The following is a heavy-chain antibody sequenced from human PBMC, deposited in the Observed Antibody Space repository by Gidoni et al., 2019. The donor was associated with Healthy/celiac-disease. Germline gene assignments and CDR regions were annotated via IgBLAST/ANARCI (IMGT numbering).Heavy chain of an antibody. CDR1: GFTFSSHA. V-gene: IGHV3-30-3*01. J-gene: IGHJ6*02. CDR3: ARDLTITMVRGVIPPTEDYYYGMDV. CDR2: ISYDGSNK. Sequence: QVQLVESGGGVVQPGRSLRLSCAASGFTFSSHAMHGVRQAPGKGLGLVAVISYDGSNKYYADSVKGRFTISRDNSKNTLYLQMNSLRAEDTAVYYCARDLTITMVRGVIPPTEDYYYGMDVWGQGTTVTVSS. D-gene: IGHD3-10*01.